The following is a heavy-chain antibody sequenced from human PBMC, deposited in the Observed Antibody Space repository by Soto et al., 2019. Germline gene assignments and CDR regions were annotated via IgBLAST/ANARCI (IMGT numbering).Heavy chain of an antibody. D-gene: IGHD6-19*01. V-gene: IGHV3-30-3*01. J-gene: IGHJ4*02. Sequence: QVQLVESGGGVVQPGRSLRLSCAASGFIFSSFSLHWVRQAPGKGLEWLALISYDGSTKYNADSVKGRFTVSRDNSNNTLYLQLSSLRPEDTAVYYCARTTTVAGTPEFDYWGQGTLVTVSS. CDR3: ARTTTVAGTPEFDY. CDR1: GFIFSSFS. CDR2: ISYDGSTK.